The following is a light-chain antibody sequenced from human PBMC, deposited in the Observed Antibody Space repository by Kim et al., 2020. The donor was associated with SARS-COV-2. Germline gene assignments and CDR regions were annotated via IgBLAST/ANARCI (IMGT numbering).Light chain of an antibody. CDR2: SNN. Sequence: QSVLTQPPSVSGTPGQTVTISCSGANFNIGSSTVNWYQHLPGTAPKLLIYSNNLRPSGVPDRFSGSKSGPSASLAISGLQSEDEAEYFCGTWDDSLNGPVFGGGTQLTVL. J-gene: IGLJ3*02. V-gene: IGLV1-44*01. CDR1: NFNIGSST. CDR3: GTWDDSLNGPV.